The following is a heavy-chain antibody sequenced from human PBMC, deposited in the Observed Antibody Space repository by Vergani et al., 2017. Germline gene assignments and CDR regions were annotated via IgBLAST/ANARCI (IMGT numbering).Heavy chain of an antibody. CDR2: ISSGGGDI. D-gene: IGHD3-10*01. Sequence: EVQLLESGGGLVQPGGSLRLSCAASGFTFDTYTMAYVRQAPGKGLEWVATISSGGGDIFYADSVKGRFTISRDNSKNTLFLQMNSLKAEDTAVYYCTTAWGLYYLHGEYFQYWGRGTLVSVSS. CDR3: TTAWGLYYLHGEYFQY. J-gene: IGHJ1*01. V-gene: IGHV3-23*01. CDR1: GFTFDTYT.